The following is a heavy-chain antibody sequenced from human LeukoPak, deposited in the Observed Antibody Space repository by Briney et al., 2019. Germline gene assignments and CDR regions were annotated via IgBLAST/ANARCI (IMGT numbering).Heavy chain of an antibody. Sequence: SETLSLTCAVYGGSLSDYYWSWIRQPPREGLEWVGEINHSGSTNYDPSLKSRVTISVDTSKNQFSLKLSSVTAADTAVYYCARGAGDNSGTNPFDYWGQGTLVTVSS. J-gene: IGHJ4*02. CDR3: ARGAGDNSGTNPFDY. D-gene: IGHD3-22*01. V-gene: IGHV4-34*01. CDR1: GGSLSDYY. CDR2: INHSGST.